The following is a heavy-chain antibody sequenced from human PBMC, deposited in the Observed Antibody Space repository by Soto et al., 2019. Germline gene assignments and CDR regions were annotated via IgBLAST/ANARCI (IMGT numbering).Heavy chain of an antibody. D-gene: IGHD3-3*01. Sequence: QVQLVQSGAEVKKPGSSVKVSCKASGGTFSSYAISWVRQAPGQGLEWMGGIIPIFGSTNYAQKFQGRVTITADESTSTAYMQLSSLRSEDTAVYYCARGGLRFLDCAMDVWGQGTTVTVSS. CDR3: ARGGLRFLDCAMDV. V-gene: IGHV1-69*12. CDR2: IIPIFGST. J-gene: IGHJ6*02. CDR1: GGTFSSYA.